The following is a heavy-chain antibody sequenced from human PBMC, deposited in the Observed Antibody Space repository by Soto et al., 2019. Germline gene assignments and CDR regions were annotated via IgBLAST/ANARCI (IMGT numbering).Heavy chain of an antibody. CDR1: GVSIINYY. D-gene: IGHD5-18*01. J-gene: IGHJ6*02. CDR2: VFYGGNT. CDR3: ARGMRGGYSYSLDV. Sequence: SETLSLTCIVSGVSIINYYWTWIRQSPGKGLEWIGYVFYGGNTNYNPSLKSRVTISVDRSKSQFSLMLSSVTAADTAVYYCARGMRGGYSYSLDVWGQGTTVTVSS. V-gene: IGHV4-59*01.